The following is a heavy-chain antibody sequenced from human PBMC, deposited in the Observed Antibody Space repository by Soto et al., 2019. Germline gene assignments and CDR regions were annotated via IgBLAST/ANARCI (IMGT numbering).Heavy chain of an antibody. D-gene: IGHD6-19*01. CDR2: IFQSGST. Sequence: SETLSLTCGVSGGTIRSPDWWTWVRQPPGTGLEWIGEIFQSGSTNYTPSLESRVTITVDKSKNQFSLPWTSATAADTAVYFCARGRGRYSSGWSWFDPWGQGILVTGSS. CDR3: ARGRGRYSSGWSWFDP. V-gene: IGHV4-4*02. CDR1: GGTIRSPDW. J-gene: IGHJ5*02.